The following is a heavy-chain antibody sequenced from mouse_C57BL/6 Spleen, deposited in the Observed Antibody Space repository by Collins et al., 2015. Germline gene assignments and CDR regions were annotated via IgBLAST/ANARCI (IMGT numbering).Heavy chain of an antibody. D-gene: IGHD1-1*01. CDR3: ARGAVVAFDY. V-gene: IGHV1-55*01. Sequence: QVQLQQPGAELVKPGASVKMSCKASGYTFTSYWITWVRQRPGQGLEWIGDIYPGSGSTNYNEKFKGKATLTVDKSSSTAYMELRSLTSEDSAVYYCARGAVVAFDYWGQGTTLTVSS. CDR1: GYTFTSYW. J-gene: IGHJ2*01. CDR2: IYPGSGST.